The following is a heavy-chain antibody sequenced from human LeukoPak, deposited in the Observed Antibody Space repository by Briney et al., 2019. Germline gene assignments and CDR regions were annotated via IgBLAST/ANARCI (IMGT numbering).Heavy chain of an antibody. J-gene: IGHJ6*02. CDR1: GYTFTGYY. Sequence: ASVKVSCKASGYTFTGYYMRWVRQAPGQGLEWMGWINPNSGGTNYAQKFQGRVTMTRDTSISTAYMELSRLRSDDTAVYYCARGVSVGLGNYYGMDVWGQGTTVTVSS. D-gene: IGHD6-19*01. V-gene: IGHV1-2*02. CDR2: INPNSGGT. CDR3: ARGVSVGLGNYYGMDV.